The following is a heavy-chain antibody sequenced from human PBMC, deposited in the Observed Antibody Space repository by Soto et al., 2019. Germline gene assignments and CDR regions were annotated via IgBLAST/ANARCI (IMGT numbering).Heavy chain of an antibody. CDR3: AQGGHDYGDYGEDYYYYYGMDV. D-gene: IGHD4-17*01. CDR1: GFTFSSYA. Sequence: EVQLLESGGGLVQPGGSLRLSCAASGFTFSSYAMSWVRQAPGKGLEWVSAISGSGGSTYYADSVKGRFTISRDNSKNTLYLQMNSLRAEDTAVYYCAQGGHDYGDYGEDYYYYYGMDVWGQGTTVTVSS. J-gene: IGHJ6*02. CDR2: ISGSGGST. V-gene: IGHV3-23*01.